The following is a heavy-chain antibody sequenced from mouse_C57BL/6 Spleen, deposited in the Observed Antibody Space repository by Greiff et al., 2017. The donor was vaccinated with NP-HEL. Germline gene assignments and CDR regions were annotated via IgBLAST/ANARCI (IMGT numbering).Heavy chain of an antibody. J-gene: IGHJ2*01. CDR1: GFNIKDDY. V-gene: IGHV14-4*01. Sequence: EVQLQQSGAELVRPGASVKLSCTASGFNIKDDYMHWVKQRPEQGLEWIGWIDPENGDTEYASKFQGKATITADTSSNTAYLQLSSLTSEDTAVFYCTANANDDFDYWGKGTTLTVSS. CDR3: TANANDDFDY. CDR2: IDPENGDT. D-gene: IGHD2-12*01.